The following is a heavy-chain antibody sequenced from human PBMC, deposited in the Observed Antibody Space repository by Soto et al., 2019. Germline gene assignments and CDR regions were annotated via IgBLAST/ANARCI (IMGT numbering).Heavy chain of an antibody. CDR3: VRDTSHDSTGPPWGYYYSMDA. D-gene: IGHD3-3*01. CDR2: IWFDGSNK. V-gene: IGHV3-33*01. CDR1: GVNFNTFG. J-gene: IGHJ6*02. Sequence: GGSLRLSCAVSGVNFNTFGMHWVRQGPGKGLEWVAVIWFDGSNKYYADSVKGRFAISRDISKSTLHLQMNRLRVEDTAVYYCVRDTSHDSTGPPWGYYYSMDAWGQVTTVTVCS.